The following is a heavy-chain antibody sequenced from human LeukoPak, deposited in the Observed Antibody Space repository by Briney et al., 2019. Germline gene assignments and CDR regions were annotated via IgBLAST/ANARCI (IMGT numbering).Heavy chain of an antibody. J-gene: IGHJ4*02. Sequence: ASVKVSCKASGYTFTSYYMHWVRQAPGQGLEWMGIIIPSGGSTSYAQKFQGRVTMTRDTSTSTVYMELSSLRSEDTAVYYCERNNRVCSRTSCFGGGGGDYWGQGTLVTVSS. V-gene: IGHV1-46*01. CDR2: IIPSGGST. CDR3: ERNNRVCSRTSCFGGGGGDY. D-gene: IGHD2-2*01. CDR1: GYTFTSYY.